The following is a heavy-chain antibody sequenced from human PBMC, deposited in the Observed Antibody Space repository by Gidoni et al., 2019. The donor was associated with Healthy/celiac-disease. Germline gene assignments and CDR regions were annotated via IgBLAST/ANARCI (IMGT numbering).Heavy chain of an antibody. CDR1: GFTFSSDG. V-gene: IGHV3-33*01. CDR2: IWYDGSNK. CDR3: ARGGDYGGNSVTWFDP. J-gene: IGHJ5*02. Sequence: QVQLVESGGGGVQPGRSLRLSCAASGFTFSSDGMHWVRQAPGKGLEWVAVIWYDGSNKYYADSVKGRFTISRDNSKNTLYLQMNSLRAEDTAVYYCARGGDYGGNSVTWFDPWGQGTLVTVSS. D-gene: IGHD4-17*01.